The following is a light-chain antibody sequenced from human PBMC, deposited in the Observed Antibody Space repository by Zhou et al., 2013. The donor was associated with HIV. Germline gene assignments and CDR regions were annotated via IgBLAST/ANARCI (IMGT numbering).Light chain of an antibody. J-gene: IGKJ1*01. CDR1: QSISRDY. CDR2: AVS. CDR3: QQYGTSPS. V-gene: IGKV3-20*01. Sequence: EIVLTQSPATLSLSPGERATLSCRASQSISRDYLAWYQQKPGQAPRLLIYAVSSRTTGIPDRFSGSGSGTDFTLTISRLEPEDFAMYYCQQYGTSPSFGQGTKVEIK.